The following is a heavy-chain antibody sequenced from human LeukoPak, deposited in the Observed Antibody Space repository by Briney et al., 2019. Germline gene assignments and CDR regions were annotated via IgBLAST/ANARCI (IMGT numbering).Heavy chain of an antibody. V-gene: IGHV3-7*01. CDR3: ARLEPARGYFEY. Sequence: GGSLRLSCAASRFTFSTYWMSWVRQAPGKGLEWVANIKQDGSETYYVDSVKGRFTISRDNAKNSLYLQMNSLRGEDTAVYYCARLEPARGYFEYWGQGTLVTVSS. J-gene: IGHJ4*02. CDR1: RFTFSTYW. D-gene: IGHD2-2*01. CDR2: IKQDGSET.